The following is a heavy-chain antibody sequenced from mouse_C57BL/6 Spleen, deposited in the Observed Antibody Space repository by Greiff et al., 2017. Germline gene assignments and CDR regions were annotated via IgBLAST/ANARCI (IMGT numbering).Heavy chain of an antibody. CDR3: ARGGSGDGYYLYAMDY. J-gene: IGHJ4*01. Sequence: QVQLKQPGAELVKPGASVKLSCKASGYTFTSYWMHWVKQRPGRGLEWIGRIDPNSGGPKYNEKFKSKATLTVDKPSSTAYMQLSSLTSEDSAVYYCARGGSGDGYYLYAMDYWGQGTSVTVSS. CDR2: IDPNSGGP. D-gene: IGHD2-3*01. V-gene: IGHV1-72*01. CDR1: GYTFTSYW.